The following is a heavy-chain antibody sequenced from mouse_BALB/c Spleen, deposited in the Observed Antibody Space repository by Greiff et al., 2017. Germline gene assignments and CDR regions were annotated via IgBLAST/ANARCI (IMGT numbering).Heavy chain of an antibody. CDR1: GYSITSGYY. Sequence: DVKLQESGPGLVKPSQSLSLTCSVTGYSITSGYYWNWIRQFPGNKLEWMGYISYDGSNNYNPSLKNRISITRDTSKNQFFLKLNSVTTEDTATYDCAREGGYYAWFAYWGQGTLVTVSA. D-gene: IGHD2-3*01. V-gene: IGHV3-6*02. CDR3: AREGGYYAWFAY. J-gene: IGHJ3*01. CDR2: ISYDGSN.